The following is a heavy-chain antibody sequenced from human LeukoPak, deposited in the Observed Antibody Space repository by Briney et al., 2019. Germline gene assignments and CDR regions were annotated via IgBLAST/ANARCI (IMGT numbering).Heavy chain of an antibody. J-gene: IGHJ3*02. CDR1: GFIVSTNY. V-gene: IGHV3-53*01. CDR3: ASFYYNSGYGAFDI. D-gene: IGHD3-10*01. Sequence: GGSLRLSCAASGFIVSTNYMSWVRQAPGKGLEWVSVIYSGGSTKYADSVKGRFTISRDISKNTLYLQMNNLRAEDTAVYYCASFYYNSGYGAFDIWGQGTVVTVSS. CDR2: IYSGGST.